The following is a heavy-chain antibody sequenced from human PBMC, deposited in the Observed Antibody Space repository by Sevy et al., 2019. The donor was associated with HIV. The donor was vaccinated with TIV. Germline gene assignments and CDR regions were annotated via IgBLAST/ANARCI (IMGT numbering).Heavy chain of an antibody. CDR2: IYYSGST. D-gene: IGHD6-13*01. CDR3: ARSLSSSWYPHAFDI. V-gene: IGHV4-31*03. CDR1: GGSISSGGYY. Sequence: SETLSLTCTVSGGSISSGGYYWSWIRQHPGKGLEWIGYIYYSGSTYYNPSLKSRVTISVDTSKNQFSLKLSSVTAADTAVYYCARSLSSSWYPHAFDIWGQGTMVTVSS. J-gene: IGHJ3*02.